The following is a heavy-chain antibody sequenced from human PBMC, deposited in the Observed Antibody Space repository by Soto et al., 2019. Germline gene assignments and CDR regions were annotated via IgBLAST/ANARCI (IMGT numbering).Heavy chain of an antibody. CDR2: INPNSGGT. V-gene: IGHV1-2*02. Sequence: ASVKVSCKASGYTFTGYYMHWVRQAPGQGLEWMGWINPNSGGTNYAQKFQGRVTMTRDTSISTAYMELSRLRSDDTAVYYCARYHWNYGSLLYWGQGTLVTVSS. J-gene: IGHJ4*02. D-gene: IGHD1-7*01. CDR1: GYTFTGYY. CDR3: ARYHWNYGSLLY.